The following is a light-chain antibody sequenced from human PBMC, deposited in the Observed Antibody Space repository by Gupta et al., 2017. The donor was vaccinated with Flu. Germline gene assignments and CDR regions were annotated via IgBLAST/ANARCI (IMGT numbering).Light chain of an antibody. CDR3: QQEGSSPYS. Sequence: EIVLTQSPVTLSLSPGERATLSCKASQSVSSSYLAWYQQKPGQAPRLLIYGASSRATGIPDRFSGSGSGTDFTLTISRLEPEDCAVYYCQQEGSSPYSFGQGTKMEIK. CDR1: QSVSSSY. J-gene: IGKJ2*03. CDR2: GAS. V-gene: IGKV3-20*01.